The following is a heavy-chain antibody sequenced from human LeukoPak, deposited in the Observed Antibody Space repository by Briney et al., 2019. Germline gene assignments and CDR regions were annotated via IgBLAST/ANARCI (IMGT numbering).Heavy chain of an antibody. CDR3: AVGADYYYYGMDV. CDR2: ISAYNGNT. Sequence: ASVKVSCKASGYTFTSYGISWVRQAPGQGLEWMGWISAYNGNTNYAQKLQGRVTMTTDTSTGTAYMELRSLRSDDTAVYYCAVGADYYYYGMDVWGQGTTVTVSS. V-gene: IGHV1-18*01. J-gene: IGHJ6*02. CDR1: GYTFTSYG. D-gene: IGHD1-26*01.